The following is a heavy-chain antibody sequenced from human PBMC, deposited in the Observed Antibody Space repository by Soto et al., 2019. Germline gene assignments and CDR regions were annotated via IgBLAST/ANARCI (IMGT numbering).Heavy chain of an antibody. J-gene: IGHJ5*02. D-gene: IGHD3-10*01. CDR3: ARDRVTMVRGDSSGNWFDP. CDR1: GFTFSSYG. V-gene: IGHV3-33*01. CDR2: IWYDGSNK. Sequence: QPGGSLRLSCAASGFTFSSYGMHWVRQAPGKGLEWVAVIWYDGSNKYYADSVKGRFTISRDNSKNTLYLQMNSLSAEDTAVYYCARDRVTMVRGDSSGNWFDPWGQGTLVTVSS.